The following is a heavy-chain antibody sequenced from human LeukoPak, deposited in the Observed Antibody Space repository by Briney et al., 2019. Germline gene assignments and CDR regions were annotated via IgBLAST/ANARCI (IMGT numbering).Heavy chain of an antibody. Sequence: GGSLRLSCAASGFTLSSYAMYWVRQAPGKGLEWVSAISGGGGSTYYADSVKGRFTISGDNSKNTLYLQMYSLRAEDTAVYYCVKDQRTGWGIFDYWGQGALVNVSS. CDR1: GFTLSSYA. D-gene: IGHD3/OR15-3a*01. CDR2: ISGGGGST. J-gene: IGHJ4*02. V-gene: IGHV3-23*01. CDR3: VKDQRTGWGIFDY.